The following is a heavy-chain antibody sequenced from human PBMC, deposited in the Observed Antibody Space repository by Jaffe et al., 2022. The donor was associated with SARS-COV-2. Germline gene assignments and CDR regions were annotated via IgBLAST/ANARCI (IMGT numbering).Heavy chain of an antibody. CDR3: AKDLSYGSMGGFAY. V-gene: IGHV3-9*01. CDR2: ISWNSGSI. J-gene: IGHJ4*02. CDR1: GFTFDDYA. Sequence: EVQLVESGGGLVQPGRSLRLSCAASGFTFDDYAMHWVRQAPGKGLEWVSGISWNSGSIGYADSVKGRFTISRDNAKNSLYLQMNSLRAEDTALYYCAKDLSYGSMGGFAYWGQGTLVTVSS. D-gene: IGHD5-18*01.